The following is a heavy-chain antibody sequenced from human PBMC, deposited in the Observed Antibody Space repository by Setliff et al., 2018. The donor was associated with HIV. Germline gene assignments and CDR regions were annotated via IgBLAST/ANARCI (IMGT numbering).Heavy chain of an antibody. J-gene: IGHJ3*02. V-gene: IGHV4-38-2*02. Sequence: SETLSLTCTVSGYSSAGNLAWAWIRQHPKKGLEWIGSIWHAGNTLYNPSLKSRVSMSLDTSMEEFGLQLSSVTAADTAVYYCARAVNLTFDIWSLGTMVTASS. CDR1: GYSSAGNLA. CDR2: IWHAGNT. CDR3: ARAVNLTFDI.